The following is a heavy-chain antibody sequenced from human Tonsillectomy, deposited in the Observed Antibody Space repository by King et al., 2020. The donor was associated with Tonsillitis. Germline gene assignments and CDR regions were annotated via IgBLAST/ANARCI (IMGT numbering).Heavy chain of an antibody. CDR1: GDSITKSY. Sequence: VQLQESGPGLVKPSETLSLTCTVSGDSITKSYWSWIRQPPGKGLEWMGYIDNSMNTNSNPSLKSRVSISVDTSKNHFSLKLSSVTAADTAVYYCARDSKWFGYFDSWGQGTLVTVSS. CDR2: IDNSMNT. J-gene: IGHJ4*02. CDR3: ARDSKWFGYFDS. D-gene: IGHD3-22*01. V-gene: IGHV4-59*01.